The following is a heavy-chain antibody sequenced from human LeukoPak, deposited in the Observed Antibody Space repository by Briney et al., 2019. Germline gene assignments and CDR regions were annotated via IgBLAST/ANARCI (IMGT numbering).Heavy chain of an antibody. CDR2: IRYDGSNK. Sequence: PGGSLRLSCAASGFTFSSYGMHWVRQAPGKGLEWVAFIRYDGSNKYYVDSVKGRFTISRDNSKNTLYLQMNSLRAEDTAVYYCAKNDYGDYLPVDYWGQGTLVTVSS. CDR1: GFTFSSYG. J-gene: IGHJ4*02. D-gene: IGHD4-17*01. CDR3: AKNDYGDYLPVDY. V-gene: IGHV3-30*02.